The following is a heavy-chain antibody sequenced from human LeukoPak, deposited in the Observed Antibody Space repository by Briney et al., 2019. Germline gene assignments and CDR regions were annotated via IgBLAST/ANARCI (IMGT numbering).Heavy chain of an antibody. CDR2: IYYSGSS. CDR3: ARASCSRSWYARRYYFDY. D-gene: IGHD6-13*01. CDR1: GGSINSYY. J-gene: IGHJ4*02. V-gene: IGHV4-59*01. Sequence: TETLSLTCTVSGGSINSYYWSWIRQPPGKGLEWVGYIYYSGSSTYNPSLKRRVTISVDTSKIHFSLKLSSVTAADTAVYYCARASCSRSWYARRYYFDYWGQGTLVTVSS.